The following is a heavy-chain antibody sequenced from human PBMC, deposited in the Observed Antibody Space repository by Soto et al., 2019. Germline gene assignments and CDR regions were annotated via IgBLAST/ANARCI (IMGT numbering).Heavy chain of an antibody. CDR2: IYGDNDK. CDR1: GFSLSNSGVG. D-gene: IGHD4-17*01. J-gene: IGHJ4*02. Sequence: QITLKESGPSPVKPTQTLTVTCTFSGFSLSNSGVGVAWIRQPPGKALEWLALIYGDNDKRYSPSLKTRLTXXXXXXXXXXXXXXXXXXXXXXXXXXCXXXXXXXXGDYDPGTSHVFDSWGQGTLVTVSS. CDR3: XXXXXXXXGDYDPGTSHVFDS. V-gene: IGHV2-5*02.